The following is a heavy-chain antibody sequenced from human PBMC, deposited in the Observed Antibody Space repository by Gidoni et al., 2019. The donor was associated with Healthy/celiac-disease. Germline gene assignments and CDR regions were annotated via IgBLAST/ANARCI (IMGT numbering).Heavy chain of an antibody. CDR3: AKEGIECSSTSCYYYFDY. D-gene: IGHD2-2*01. CDR1: GFTFDDYA. V-gene: IGHV3-9*01. CDR2: ISWNSGSI. J-gene: IGHJ4*02. Sequence: EVQLVESGGGLVQPGRSLRLSCAASGFTFDDYAMHWFRQAPGKGLELVSGISWNSGSIGYADSVKGRFTISRDNAKNSLYLQMNSLRAEDTALYYCAKEGIECSSTSCYYYFDYWGQGTLVTVSS.